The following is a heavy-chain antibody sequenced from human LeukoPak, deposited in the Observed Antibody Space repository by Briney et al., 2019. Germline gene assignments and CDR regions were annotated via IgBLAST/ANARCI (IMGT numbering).Heavy chain of an antibody. CDR3: ARWARYCSSGSCYSWFDP. CDR1: GFTFRSYW. D-gene: IGHD2-15*01. J-gene: IGHJ5*02. Sequence: PGGSLRLSCAASGFTFRSYWMSWVRQAPGKGLEWVANMKLDGSEEYYVDSVKGRFTISSDNAKNSLYLQMNGLRVDDTAVYYCARWARYCSSGSCYSWFDPWGQGTLVTVSS. CDR2: MKLDGSEE. V-gene: IGHV3-7*01.